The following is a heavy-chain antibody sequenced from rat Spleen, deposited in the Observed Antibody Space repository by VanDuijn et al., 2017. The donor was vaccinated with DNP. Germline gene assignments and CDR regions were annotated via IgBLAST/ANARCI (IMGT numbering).Heavy chain of an antibody. CDR2: ISYDGGGS. CDR1: GFTFSKYG. D-gene: IGHD1-11*01. CDR3: ARYSLRRLWDY. Sequence: EVHLVESGGGLVQPGRSLKLSCVASGFTFSKYGMAWVRQAPTKGLEWVAYISYDGGGSYYGDSVKGRFTIYRDNAKSTLYLQMNSLRSEDMATYYCARYSLRRLWDYWGQGVMVTVSS. J-gene: IGHJ2*01. V-gene: IGHV5-22*01.